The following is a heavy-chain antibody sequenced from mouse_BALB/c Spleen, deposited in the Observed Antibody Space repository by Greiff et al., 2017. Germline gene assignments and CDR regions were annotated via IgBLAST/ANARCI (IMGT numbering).Heavy chain of an antibody. CDR1: GYAFSSYW. CDR3: ARSGAFGNYVLYAMDY. CDR2: IYPGDGDT. Sequence: QVQLKQSGAELVRPGSSVKISCKASGYAFSSYWMNWVKQRPGQGLEWIGQIYPGDGDTNYNGKFKGKATLTADKSSSTAYMQLSSLTSEDSAVYFCARSGAFGNYVLYAMDYWGQGTSVTVSS. V-gene: IGHV1-80*01. J-gene: IGHJ4*01. D-gene: IGHD2-1*01.